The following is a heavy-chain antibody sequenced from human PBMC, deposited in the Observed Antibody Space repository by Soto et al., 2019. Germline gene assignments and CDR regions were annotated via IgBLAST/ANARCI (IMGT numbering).Heavy chain of an antibody. Sequence: ASVKVSCKVSGYTVTELSMHWVRQAPGKGLEWMGGFDPEDGETIYAQKFQGRVTMTEDKSTDTAYMELSSLRSEDTAVYYCAAERPIAAAGTVAFDLWGQGTMVTV. CDR1: GYTVTELS. J-gene: IGHJ3*01. V-gene: IGHV1-24*01. D-gene: IGHD6-13*01. CDR2: FDPEDGET. CDR3: AAERPIAAAGTVAFDL.